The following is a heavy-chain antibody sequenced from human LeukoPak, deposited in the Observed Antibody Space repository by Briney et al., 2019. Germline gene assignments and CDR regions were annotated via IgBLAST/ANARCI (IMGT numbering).Heavy chain of an antibody. V-gene: IGHV4-59*13. CDR3: ARVVVVTAIRMNAFDI. D-gene: IGHD2-21*02. Sequence: SETLSLTCTVSGVSIINYYWSWIRQPPGKGLEWIGYIYSSGSTNYNPSLKSRVTISVDPSKNQFSLKLSSVTAADTAMYYCARVVVVTAIRMNAFDIWGQGTMVTVSS. CDR2: IYSSGST. CDR1: GVSIINYY. J-gene: IGHJ3*02.